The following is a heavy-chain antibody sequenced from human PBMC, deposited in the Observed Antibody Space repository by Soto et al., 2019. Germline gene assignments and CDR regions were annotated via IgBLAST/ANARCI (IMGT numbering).Heavy chain of an antibody. CDR1: GGSFSGYY. CDR2: INHSGST. Sequence: SETLSLTCAVYGGSFSGYYWSWIRQPPGKGLEWIGEINHSGSTNYNPSLKSRVTISVDTSKNQFSLKLSSVTAADTTACATTTTTRSVAVWGARSVVAPERQWALQLGPGTGADTAVYCCARVGGANRSSSGVEYCGQGALVTVSS. CDR3: TTTTRSVAVWGARSVVAPERQWALQLGPGTGADTAVYCCARVGGANRSSSGVEY. D-gene: IGHD6-13*01. J-gene: IGHJ4*02. V-gene: IGHV4-34*01.